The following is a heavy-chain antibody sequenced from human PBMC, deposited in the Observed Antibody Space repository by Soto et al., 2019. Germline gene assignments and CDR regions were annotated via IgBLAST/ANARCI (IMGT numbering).Heavy chain of an antibody. CDR1: GFTFSTYT. Sequence: GGSLRLSCVASGFTFSTYTMSWVRQAPGKGLEWVSVISGSGGSPSYADSVQGRFSISRDNPKNKQYLQKKNQRGEDTAIYYCAKARCSTTNCYVPDYWGQGTLVTVSS. D-gene: IGHD2-2*01. V-gene: IGHV3-23*01. CDR3: AKARCSTTNCYVPDY. J-gene: IGHJ4*02. CDR2: ISGSGGSP.